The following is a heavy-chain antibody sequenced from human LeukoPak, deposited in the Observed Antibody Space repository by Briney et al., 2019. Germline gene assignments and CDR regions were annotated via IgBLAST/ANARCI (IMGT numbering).Heavy chain of an antibody. V-gene: IGHV3-48*02. D-gene: IGHD6-19*01. J-gene: IGHJ4*02. CDR1: GFTFSTYS. CDR3: ARVYSSGWPFDY. Sequence: GGSLRLSCAASGFTFSTYSINWVRQAPGKGLEWVSYISSGSSTICYADSVKGRFTIPRDNAESSLYLQMNSLRDEDTAVYYCARVYSSGWPFDYWGQGTLVTVSS. CDR2: ISSGSSTI.